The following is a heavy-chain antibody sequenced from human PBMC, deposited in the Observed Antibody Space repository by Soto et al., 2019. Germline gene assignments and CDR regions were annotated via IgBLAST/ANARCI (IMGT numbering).Heavy chain of an antibody. CDR2: ISYDGSNK. J-gene: IGHJ4*02. V-gene: IGHV3-30*18. D-gene: IGHD6-19*01. CDR3: AKDRFRIAVAAPFDY. CDR1: GFTFSSYG. Sequence: QVQLVESGGGVVQPGRSLRLSCAASGFTFSSYGMHWVRQAPGKGLEWVAVISYDGSNKYYADSVKGRFTISRDNSKNTLYLQRNCLRAEDTAVYYCAKDRFRIAVAAPFDYWGQGTLVTVSS.